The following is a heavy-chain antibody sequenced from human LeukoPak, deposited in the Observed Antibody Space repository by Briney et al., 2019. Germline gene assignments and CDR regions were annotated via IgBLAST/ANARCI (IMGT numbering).Heavy chain of an antibody. CDR2: IYYTGST. Sequence: SETLSLTCTVSGCSISSSSYYWGRIRQSPGQGLEWIANIYYTGSTYYNPSLKGRVTISIDTSKNQFSLRLSSVTAADTAVYYCATVVVPGWFDPWGQGNLVTVSS. J-gene: IGHJ5*02. CDR1: GCSISSSSYY. D-gene: IGHD2-15*01. CDR3: ATVVVPGWFDP. V-gene: IGHV4-39*07.